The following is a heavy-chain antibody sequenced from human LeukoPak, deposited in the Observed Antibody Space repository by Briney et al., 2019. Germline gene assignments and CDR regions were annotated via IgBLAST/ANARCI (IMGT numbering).Heavy chain of an antibody. V-gene: IGHV3-30*02. CDR1: GFTFSSNV. CDR3: AKDLTSAWSFDY. J-gene: IGHJ4*02. CDR2: IWYDGSDK. Sequence: TGGSLRLSCATSGFTFSSNVMHWVRQAPGKGLEWVSFIWYDGSDKYYADSVKGRFTISGDNSKNTLYLQMNSLRPEDTAVYYCAKDLTSAWSFDYWGQGTLVTVSS. D-gene: IGHD6-19*01.